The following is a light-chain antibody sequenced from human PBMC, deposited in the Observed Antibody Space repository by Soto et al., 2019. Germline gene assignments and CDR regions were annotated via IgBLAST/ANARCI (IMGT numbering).Light chain of an antibody. CDR1: SSNIGAGYD. Sequence: QSVLTQPPSVSGAPGQRVTISCTGSSSNIGAGYDVHWYQQLPGTAPKLIIYDNSNRPSGVPQRFSGSKSGTSASLTISGLPAEDEDDYYCPSYDSSLSGSVFGGGTQLTVL. CDR2: DNS. V-gene: IGLV1-40*01. J-gene: IGLJ2*01. CDR3: PSYDSSLSGSV.